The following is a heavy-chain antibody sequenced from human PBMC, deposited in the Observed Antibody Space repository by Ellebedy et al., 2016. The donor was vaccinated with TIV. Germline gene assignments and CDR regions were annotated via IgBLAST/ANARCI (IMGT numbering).Heavy chain of an antibody. Sequence: ASVKVSXXASGGTFSSYTISWVRQAPGQGLEWMGGIIPIFGTANYAQKFQDRVTITADESTRTAYMELSSLRSEDTAVYYCARDFLRAPDGSESYNNWFDPWGQGTQVTVSS. J-gene: IGHJ5*02. CDR1: GGTFSSYT. D-gene: IGHD3-10*01. V-gene: IGHV1-69*13. CDR3: ARDFLRAPDGSESYNNWFDP. CDR2: IIPIFGTA.